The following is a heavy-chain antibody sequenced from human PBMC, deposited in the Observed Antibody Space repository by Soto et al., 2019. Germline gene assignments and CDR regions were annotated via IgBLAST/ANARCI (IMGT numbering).Heavy chain of an antibody. CDR2: IIPIFGTA. CDR3: ASGLDYGDSGNYFDY. D-gene: IGHD4-17*01. V-gene: IGHV1-69*06. Sequence: QVQLVQSGAEVKKPGSSVKVSCKASGGTFSSYAISWVGQAPGQGLEWMGGIIPIFGTANYAQKFQGRVTITAYKSTSAAYMELSSLISEATAVYYCASGLDYGDSGNYFDYWGQGTLVTVSS. CDR1: GGTFSSYA. J-gene: IGHJ4*02.